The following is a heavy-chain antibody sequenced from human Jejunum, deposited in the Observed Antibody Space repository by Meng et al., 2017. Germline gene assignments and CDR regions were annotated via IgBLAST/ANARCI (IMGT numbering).Heavy chain of an antibody. CDR1: GASLRTCAYD. J-gene: IGHJ5*02. CDR3: ARLGITETIGGFDP. Sequence: QAQLPESGPGLVKPSQTLSLTCTVSGASLRTCAYDWSWIRQHPGKGLEWIGSIYYTGSTFYNPSLKSRVSISLETSKNQFSLKVTSVTAADTAFYYCARLGITETIGGFDPWGQGILVTVSS. CDR2: IYYTGST. V-gene: IGHV4-31*03. D-gene: IGHD1-7*01.